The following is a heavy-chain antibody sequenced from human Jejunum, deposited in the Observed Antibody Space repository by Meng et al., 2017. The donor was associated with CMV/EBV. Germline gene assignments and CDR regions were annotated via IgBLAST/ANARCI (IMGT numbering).Heavy chain of an antibody. J-gene: IGHJ4*02. CDR3: ARGTIAAELLDY. V-gene: IGHV3-53*01. CDR2: IYAGGSA. CDR1: GFTVSSNY. D-gene: IGHD6-6*01. Sequence: CAGSGFTVSSNYMSWVRQAPGKGLEWVSVIYAGGSAYYADSVKDRFTISRDNSKNTLYLQMNSLRAEDTAVYYCARGTIAAELLDYWGQGTLVTVSS.